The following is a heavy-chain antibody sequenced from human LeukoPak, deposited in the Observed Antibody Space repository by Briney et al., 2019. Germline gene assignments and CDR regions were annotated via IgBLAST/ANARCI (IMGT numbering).Heavy chain of an antibody. Sequence: GESLKISCKGSGYSFTSYWIGWVRQMPGKGLEWMGIIYPGDSDTRYSPSFQGQVTISADKSISTAHLQWSSLKASDTAMYYCARHVSSVPAAIEWWGQGTLVTVSS. J-gene: IGHJ4*02. CDR2: IYPGDSDT. D-gene: IGHD2-2*01. V-gene: IGHV5-51*01. CDR3: ARHVSSVPAAIEW. CDR1: GYSFTSYW.